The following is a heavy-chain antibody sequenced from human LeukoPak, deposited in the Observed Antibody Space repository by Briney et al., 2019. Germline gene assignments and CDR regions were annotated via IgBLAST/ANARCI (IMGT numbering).Heavy chain of an antibody. CDR3: AREVATNYYYYYYGMDV. CDR1: GFTFSSYG. CDR2: IRYDGDNK. V-gene: IGHV3-33*01. J-gene: IGHJ6*02. Sequence: PGGSLRLSCAASGFTFSSYGMHWVRQAPGKGLEWVAVIRYDGDNKYYADSVKGRFTISRDNSKYTLYLQMSSLRAEDTAVYYCAREVATNYYYYYYGMDVWGQGTTVTVSS. D-gene: IGHD4-23*01.